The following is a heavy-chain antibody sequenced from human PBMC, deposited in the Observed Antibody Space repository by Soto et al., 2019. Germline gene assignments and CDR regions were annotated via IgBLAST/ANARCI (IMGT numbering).Heavy chain of an antibody. V-gene: IGHV3-23*01. D-gene: IGHD2-15*01. CDR3: AKVSPFYCSGGSCYPDAFDI. CDR2: ISGSGGST. Sequence: EVQLLESGGGLVQPGGSLRLSCAASGFTFSSYAMSWVRQAPGKGLEWVSAISGSGGSTYYADSVKGRFTISRDNSKNTLYLQMNSLRAEDTAVYYCAKVSPFYCSGGSCYPDAFDIWGQGTMVTVSS. J-gene: IGHJ3*02. CDR1: GFTFSSYA.